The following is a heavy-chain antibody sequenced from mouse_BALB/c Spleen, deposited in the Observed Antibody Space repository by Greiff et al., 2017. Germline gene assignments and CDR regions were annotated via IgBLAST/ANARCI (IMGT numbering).Heavy chain of an antibody. CDR3: ARASFFDFDY. CDR1: GFTFTDYY. J-gene: IGHJ2*01. CDR2: IRNKANGYTT. Sequence: EVQLVESGGGLVQPGGSLRLSCATSGFTFTDYYMSWVRQPPGKALEWLGFIRNKANGYTTEYSASVKGRFTISRDNSQSILYLQMNTLRAEDSATYYCARASFFDFDYWGQGTTLTVSS. V-gene: IGHV7-3*02. D-gene: IGHD6-1*01.